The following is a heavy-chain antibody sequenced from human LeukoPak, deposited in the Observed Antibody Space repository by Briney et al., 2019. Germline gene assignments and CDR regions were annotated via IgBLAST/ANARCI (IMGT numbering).Heavy chain of an antibody. V-gene: IGHV4-38-2*02. J-gene: IGHJ4*02. CDR2: IYHSGST. CDR1: GYSINSGYY. D-gene: IGHD3-22*01. CDR3: ARTPIYYYDNSGYYN. Sequence: SETLSLTCTVSGYSINSGYYWGWIRQPPGKGLEWIGSIYHSGSTYYNPSLKSRVTISVDTSKNQFSLKLSSVTAADTAVYFCARTPIYYYDNSGYYNWGQGTLVTVSS.